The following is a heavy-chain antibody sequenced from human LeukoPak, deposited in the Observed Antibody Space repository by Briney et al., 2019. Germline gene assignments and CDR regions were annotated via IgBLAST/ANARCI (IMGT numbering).Heavy chain of an antibody. V-gene: IGHV3-30-3*01. Sequence: GGSLRLSCAGSGLTFSRYTMHWVRQAPGKGLEWVAVISYDGSNKHYADSVKGRFTISRDNSKNTLSLQMNSLRAEDTAVYYCAREGWDGSGSLDYWGQGTLVTVSS. CDR1: GLTFSRYT. CDR3: AREGWDGSGSLDY. CDR2: ISYDGSNK. D-gene: IGHD3-10*01. J-gene: IGHJ4*02.